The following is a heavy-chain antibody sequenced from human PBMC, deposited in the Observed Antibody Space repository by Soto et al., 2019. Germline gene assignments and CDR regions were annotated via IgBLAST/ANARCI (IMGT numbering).Heavy chain of an antibody. V-gene: IGHV3-74*01. CDR1: GFTFSSYW. J-gene: IGHJ4*02. CDR3: ARGAYCSGGTCYYDRRIVDY. D-gene: IGHD2-15*01. CDR2: INSDGSST. Sequence: EVQLVESGGGLVQPGGSLRLSCAGSGFTFSSYWMHWVRQGPGKGLVWVSRINSDGSSTTYADSVKGRFTISRDNAKNTLYLQMNSLRAEDTAVYYCARGAYCSGGTCYYDRRIVDYWGQGTLVTVSS.